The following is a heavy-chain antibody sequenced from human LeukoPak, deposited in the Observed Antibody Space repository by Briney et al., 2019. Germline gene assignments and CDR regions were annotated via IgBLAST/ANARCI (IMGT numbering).Heavy chain of an antibody. CDR2: IIPIFGTA. CDR1: GGTFSSYA. CDR3: ARDRRPYHYDSSGYYYHDAFDI. Sequence: GASVKVSCKASGGTFSSYAISWVRQAPGQGLEWMGGIIPIFGTANYAQKFQGRVTITTDESTSTAYMELSSLRSEDTAVYYCARDRRPYHYDSSGYYYHDAFDIWGQGTMVTVSS. D-gene: IGHD3-22*01. V-gene: IGHV1-69*05. J-gene: IGHJ3*02.